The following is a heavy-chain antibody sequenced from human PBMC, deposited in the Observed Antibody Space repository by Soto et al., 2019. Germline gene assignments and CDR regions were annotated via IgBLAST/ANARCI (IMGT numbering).Heavy chain of an antibody. Sequence: RLSCTGSGFTFGNYGMHWVRQAPGKGLEWVASTSYDGNNKYYADSLKGRFTISRDNSKKMVYLQMTSLGPEDTAVYYCAKGGGSARDFDYWGQGALVTVSS. CDR3: AKGGGSARDFDY. J-gene: IGHJ4*02. D-gene: IGHD1-26*01. CDR1: GFTFGNYG. V-gene: IGHV3-30*18. CDR2: TSYDGNNK.